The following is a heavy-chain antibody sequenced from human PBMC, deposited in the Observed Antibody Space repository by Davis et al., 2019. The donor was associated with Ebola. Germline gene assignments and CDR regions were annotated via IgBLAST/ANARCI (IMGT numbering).Heavy chain of an antibody. CDR3: ARVSYDFWSGYDY. CDR2: IIPNLGIA. V-gene: IGHV1-69*02. CDR1: GGTFSSYT. D-gene: IGHD3-3*01. Sequence: SVKVSCKASGGTFSSYTISWVRQAPGQGLEWMGRIIPNLGIANYAQKFQGRVTITADKSTSTAYMELSSLRSEDTAVYYCARVSYDFWSGYDYWGKGTLVTVSS. J-gene: IGHJ4*02.